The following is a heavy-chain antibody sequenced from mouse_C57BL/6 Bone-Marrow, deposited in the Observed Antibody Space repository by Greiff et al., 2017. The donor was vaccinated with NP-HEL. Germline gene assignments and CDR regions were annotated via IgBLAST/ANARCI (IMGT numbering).Heavy chain of an antibody. J-gene: IGHJ3*01. CDR1: GFTFSNYW. CDR2: IRLKSDNYAT. D-gene: IGHD1-1*01. CDR3: TVYYGSSYPAWFAY. V-gene: IGHV6-3*01. Sequence: EVKLVESGGGLVQPGGSMKLSCVASGFTFSNYWMNWVRQSPEKGLEWVAQIRLKSDNYATHYAESVKGRFTISRDDSKSSVYLQMNNLRAEDTGIYYCTVYYGSSYPAWFAYWGQGTLVTVSA.